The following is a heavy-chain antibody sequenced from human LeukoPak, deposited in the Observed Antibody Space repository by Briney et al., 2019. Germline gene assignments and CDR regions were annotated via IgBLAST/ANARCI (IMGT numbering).Heavy chain of an antibody. V-gene: IGHV3-30*18. D-gene: IGHD4-17*01. CDR1: GFTFSSYG. J-gene: IGHJ6*02. Sequence: GGSLRHFCAASGFTFSSYGIHWVRQAPGKGLEWVAVISYDGSNKYYADSVKGRFTISRDNSKNTLYLQMNSLRAEDTAVYYCAKDFYGDYLYGMDVWGQGTTVTVSS. CDR2: ISYDGSNK. CDR3: AKDFYGDYLYGMDV.